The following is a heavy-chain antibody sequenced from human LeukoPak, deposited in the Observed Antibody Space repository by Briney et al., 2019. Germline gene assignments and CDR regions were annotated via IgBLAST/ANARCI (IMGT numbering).Heavy chain of an antibody. D-gene: IGHD2-15*01. CDR3: ARDLSSWLGGPFDY. J-gene: IGHJ4*02. Sequence: GGSLRLSCAASGFTFSSYWMSWVRQPPGKALEWVANINQDGSDKYYVESVKGRFTISRDNAKNSLYLQMNSLRAEDTAVYYCARDLSSWLGGPFDYWGQGTLVTVSS. CDR2: INQDGSDK. V-gene: IGHV3-7*01. CDR1: GFTFSSYW.